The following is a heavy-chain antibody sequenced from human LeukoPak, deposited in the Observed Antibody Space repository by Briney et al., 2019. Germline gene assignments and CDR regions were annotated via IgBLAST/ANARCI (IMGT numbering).Heavy chain of an antibody. CDR3: ARRISTRRGETCSSTSCYFDY. CDR2: IFHNGIT. Sequence: PSETLSLTCAVSGFSISSGYFWAWSRRSPGKGLEGIGSIFHNGITYYNPSLKSRITISVDTSKNQFSLRLSSVTAADTAVYYCARRISTRRGETCSSTSCYFDYWGQGTLVTVSS. V-gene: IGHV4-38-2*01. J-gene: IGHJ4*02. D-gene: IGHD2-2*01. CDR1: GFSISSGYF.